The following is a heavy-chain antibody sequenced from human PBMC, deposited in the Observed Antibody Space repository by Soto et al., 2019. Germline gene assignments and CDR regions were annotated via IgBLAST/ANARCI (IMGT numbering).Heavy chain of an antibody. Sequence: SETLSLTCSVSGGSVSSGSFHWSWIRQPPGKGLQFIGSIFYNGTADYSPSLKNRVSISIDTSQSQFFLQLISVAAADTAVYYCARIGGWYDIDFWGQGSLVTVSS. V-gene: IGHV4-61*01. CDR1: GGSVSSGSFH. J-gene: IGHJ4*02. CDR2: IFYNGTA. D-gene: IGHD6-19*01. CDR3: ARIGGWYDIDF.